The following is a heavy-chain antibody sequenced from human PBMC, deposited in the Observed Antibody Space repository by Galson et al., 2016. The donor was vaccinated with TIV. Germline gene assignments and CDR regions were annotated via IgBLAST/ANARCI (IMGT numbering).Heavy chain of an antibody. J-gene: IGHJ3*02. CDR1: GGTFGNYA. D-gene: IGHD4-17*01. CDR3: ARELTSMNTAGGFDM. V-gene: IGHV1-69*04. Sequence: SVKVSCKASGGTFGNYAISWVRQAPGQGPEWMGRIIPTFDVIIPEQKLQDRLIMTADRSTSTAYMELKSLRYKDTAVYYCARELTSMNTAGGFDMWGQGTVVSVSS. CDR2: IIPTFDVI.